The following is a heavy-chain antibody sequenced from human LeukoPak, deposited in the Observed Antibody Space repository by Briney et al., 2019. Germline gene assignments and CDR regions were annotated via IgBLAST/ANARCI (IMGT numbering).Heavy chain of an antibody. CDR3: ARARKYSSGWYVAFDI. CDR1: GFTFSSSD. D-gene: IGHD6-19*01. J-gene: IGHJ3*02. CDR2: IGTAGDP. V-gene: IGHV3-13*05. Sequence: GGSLRLSCAASGFTFSSSDMHWVRQATGKGLEWLSAIGTAGDPYYLGSVKGRFTISREDAKNSLYLQMNSLRAGDTAVYYRARARKYSSGWYVAFDIWGQGTMVTVSS.